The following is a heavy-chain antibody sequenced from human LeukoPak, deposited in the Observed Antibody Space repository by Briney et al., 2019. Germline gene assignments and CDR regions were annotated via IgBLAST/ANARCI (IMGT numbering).Heavy chain of an antibody. Sequence: GRSLRLSCAASGFTFSSDGTHWVRQAPGKGLERGAVIWYDGSNKYYGDSVKGRFTISRDNSKKTLYLQMNSLRGEDTAVYYCARGDGYNDAEFLQHWGQGTLVTVS. CDR2: IWYDGSNK. D-gene: IGHD5-24*01. CDR1: GFTFSSDG. V-gene: IGHV3-33*01. J-gene: IGHJ1*01. CDR3: ARGDGYNDAEFLQH.